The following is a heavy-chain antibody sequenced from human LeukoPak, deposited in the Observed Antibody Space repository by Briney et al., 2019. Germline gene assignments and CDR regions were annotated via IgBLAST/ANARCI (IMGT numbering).Heavy chain of an antibody. Sequence: GGSLRLSCAASGFTFSTYSMNWVRQAPGKGLEWISSISTDSLTIKYADFVSGQFTISRDNAEHLLFLQMNSLRAEDTAVYYCARKAQTGSHSGPFDIWGQGTLVTVSS. J-gene: IGHJ3*02. CDR1: GFTFSTYS. D-gene: IGHD1-26*01. V-gene: IGHV3-48*04. CDR2: ISTDSLTI. CDR3: ARKAQTGSHSGPFDI.